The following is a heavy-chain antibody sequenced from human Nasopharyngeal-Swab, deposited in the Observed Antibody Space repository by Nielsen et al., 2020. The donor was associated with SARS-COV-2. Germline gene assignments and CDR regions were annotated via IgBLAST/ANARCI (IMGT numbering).Heavy chain of an antibody. V-gene: IGHV3-49*01. J-gene: IGHJ3*02. D-gene: IGHD1-26*01. Sequence: GGLLRLSSTTSGFTFGDYAMSWFRQAPGKGLEWVGFIRSKTYGGAPEYAASVKGRFTISRDGAESIAYLQMNSLETEDTGVYYCARSVGSFYGQGAFDIWGQGTMVTVSS. CDR1: GFTFGDYA. CDR3: ARSVGSFYGQGAFDI. CDR2: IRSKTYGGAP.